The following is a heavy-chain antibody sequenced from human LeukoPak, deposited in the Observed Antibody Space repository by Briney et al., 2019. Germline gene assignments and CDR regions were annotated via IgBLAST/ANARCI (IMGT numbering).Heavy chain of an antibody. J-gene: IGHJ4*02. CDR3: ARVLWFGELLAPGYFDY. CDR2: MNPNSGNT. D-gene: IGHD3-10*01. Sequence: ASVKVSCKASGYTFTSYDINWVRQATGQGLEWMGWMNPNSGNTGYAQKFQGRVTMTRNTSISTAYMEPSSLRSEDTAVYYCARVLWFGELLAPGYFDYWGQGTLVTVSS. V-gene: IGHV1-8*01. CDR1: GYTFTSYD.